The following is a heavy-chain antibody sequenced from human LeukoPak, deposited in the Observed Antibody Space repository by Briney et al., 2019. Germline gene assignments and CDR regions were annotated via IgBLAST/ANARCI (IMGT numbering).Heavy chain of an antibody. J-gene: IGHJ4*02. Sequence: SETLSLTCTVSGGSISSYYWSWIRQPPGKGLEGIGYIYYSGSTNYNPSLKSRVTISVDTSKNQFSLKLSSVTAADTAVYYCARLSLRYYYDSSGYSDVDYWGQGTLVTVSS. CDR3: ARLSLRYYYDSSGYSDVDY. V-gene: IGHV4-59*01. CDR2: IYYSGST. CDR1: GGSISSYY. D-gene: IGHD3-22*01.